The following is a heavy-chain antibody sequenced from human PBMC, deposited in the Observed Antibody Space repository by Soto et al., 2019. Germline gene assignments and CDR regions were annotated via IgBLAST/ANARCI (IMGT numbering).Heavy chain of an antibody. V-gene: IGHV4-61*01. CDR2: VYHTGRT. CDR3: ARDFAYFDS. CDR1: GGSFKSGSYS. D-gene: IGHD3-3*01. Sequence: SETLCLTCTVSGGSFKSGSYSWSWIRQPPGKGLEWIGYVYHTGRTSYNPSLKSRVPISMDTSKNQFSLNLDSVTAADTAVYFCARDFAYFDSWGQGTLVTVSS. J-gene: IGHJ4*02.